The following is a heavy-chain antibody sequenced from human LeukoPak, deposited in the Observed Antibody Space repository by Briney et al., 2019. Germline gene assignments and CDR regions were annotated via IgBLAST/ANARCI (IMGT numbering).Heavy chain of an antibody. Sequence: PGGSLRLSCAASGFIVSDHYMGWVRQAPGKGLDWVSVMYSSGNIHYADSVEGRFTISRDNSKNTLYLQMNSVRAEDTAVYYCAKGGGTIDSRFYWGQGTLVTVSS. CDR3: AKGGGTIDSRFY. CDR1: GFIVSDHY. V-gene: IGHV3-53*01. D-gene: IGHD3-22*01. CDR2: MYSSGNI. J-gene: IGHJ4*02.